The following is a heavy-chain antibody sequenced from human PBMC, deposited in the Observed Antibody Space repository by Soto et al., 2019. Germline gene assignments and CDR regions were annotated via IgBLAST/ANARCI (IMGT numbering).Heavy chain of an antibody. CDR3: RRSSRYSTDV. Sequence: SETLSLTCTVSGDSIRSSSYWGWIRQPPGKGLDWIGSIYSTGNTYYNPSLNSQFTISVDTSKNQFSLNVISVTAADTAVYYCRRSSRYSTDVWGQGTTVTVSS. CDR2: IYSTGNT. D-gene: IGHD6-13*01. V-gene: IGHV4-38-2*02. J-gene: IGHJ6*02. CDR1: GDSIRSSSY.